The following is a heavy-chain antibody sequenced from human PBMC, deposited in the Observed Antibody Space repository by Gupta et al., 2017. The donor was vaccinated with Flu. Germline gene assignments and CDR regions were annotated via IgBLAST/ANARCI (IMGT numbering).Heavy chain of an antibody. J-gene: IGHJ6*02. V-gene: IGHV3-33*01. D-gene: IGHD3-22*01. CDR3: ARSHPNDFYDSSGYYPFYYYYGLDV. Sequence: QVQLVVYGGSVVQRGRCLRLSCVACGIIFSSYTMLWVRRAPGQGLEWVAVIWSDGSNKYYADSVKGRFTISRDNSKNTLYLQMNSLKAEDTAVFYCARSHPNDFYDSSGYYPFYYYYGLDVWGQGTTVTVSS. CDR1: GIIFSSYT. CDR2: IWSDGSNK.